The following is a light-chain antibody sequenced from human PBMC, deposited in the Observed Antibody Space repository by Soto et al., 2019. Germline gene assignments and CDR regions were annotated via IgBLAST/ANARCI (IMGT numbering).Light chain of an antibody. V-gene: IGKV3-20*01. CDR1: QSVSSNY. CDR3: QQYGSSPPT. Sequence: EIVLTQSPGTLSLSPGERATLSCRASQSVSSNYLAWYQRKPGQAPRLLIYGASSRAIDIPNRFSGSGSGTDITLTITRLEPEDFAVYYCQQYGSSPPTFGQGTKVEI. J-gene: IGKJ1*01. CDR2: GAS.